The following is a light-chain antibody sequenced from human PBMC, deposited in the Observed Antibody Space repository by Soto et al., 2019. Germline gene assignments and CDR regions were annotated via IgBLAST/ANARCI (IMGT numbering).Light chain of an antibody. Sequence: EIVLTQSPGTVSLPPGERATLSCRASQSVSSNYLAWYQQKPGQAPSLVIFGASSRATGIPDRFSGSGSGTDFTLSISRLEPEDFAVYYCQQYGNSPPNTFGQGTKLEIK. CDR1: QSVSSNY. CDR2: GAS. V-gene: IGKV3-20*01. CDR3: QQYGNSPPNT. J-gene: IGKJ2*01.